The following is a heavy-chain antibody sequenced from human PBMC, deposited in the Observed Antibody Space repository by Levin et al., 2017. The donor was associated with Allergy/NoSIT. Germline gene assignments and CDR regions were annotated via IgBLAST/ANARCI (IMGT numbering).Heavy chain of an antibody. CDR1: GYTFTSYG. J-gene: IGHJ4*02. Sequence: GGSLRLSCKASGYTFTSYGISWVRQAPGQGLEWMGWISAYNGNTNYAQKLQGRVTMTTDTSTSTAYMELRSLRSDDTAVYYCARVSTRSGSSTPPFDYWGQGTLVTVSS. D-gene: IGHD1-26*01. CDR2: ISAYNGNT. CDR3: ARVSTRSGSSTPPFDY. V-gene: IGHV1-18*01.